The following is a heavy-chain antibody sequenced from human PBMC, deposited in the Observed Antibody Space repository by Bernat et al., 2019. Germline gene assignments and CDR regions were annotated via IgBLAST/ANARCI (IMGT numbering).Heavy chain of an antibody. V-gene: IGHV3-33*08. J-gene: IGHJ5*02. CDR3: ARDLAEYSSSSEDNWFDP. CDR1: GFTFSDYY. CDR2: IWYDGSNK. Sequence: QVQLVESGGGLVKPGGSLRLSCAASGFTFSDYYMSWIRQAPGKGLERVAVIWYDGSNKYYADSVKGRFTISRDNSKNTLYLQMNSLRAEDTAVYYCARDLAEYSSSSEDNWFDPWGQGTLVTVSS. D-gene: IGHD6-6*01.